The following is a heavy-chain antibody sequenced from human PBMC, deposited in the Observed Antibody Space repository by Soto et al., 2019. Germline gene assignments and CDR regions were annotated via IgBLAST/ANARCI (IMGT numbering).Heavy chain of an antibody. D-gene: IGHD6-19*01. CDR3: VXDGDTCSGSHCYRSFDY. V-gene: IGHV3-7*03. J-gene: IGHJ4*02. CDR1: GLTLSSYW. Sequence: GGSLRLSCVASGLTLSSYWMSRVRQAPGKGLEWVANIKQDGSAKYYVDSVKGRFTISRDNTEKSLYLQMDSLRVEDTAIYFCVXDGDTCSGSHCYRSFDYWGQGTLVTVSS. CDR2: IKQDGSAK.